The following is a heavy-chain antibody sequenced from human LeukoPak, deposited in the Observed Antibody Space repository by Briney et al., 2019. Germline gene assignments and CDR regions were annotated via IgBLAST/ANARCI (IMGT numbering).Heavy chain of an antibody. J-gene: IGHJ6*03. CDR2: ISSSSSYI. D-gene: IGHD3-10*01. CDR3: ARVEFWDYVDV. Sequence: PGGSLRLSCVASGFTFNNYAMTWVRQAPGKGLEWVSSISSSSSYIYYADSVKGRFTISRDNAKNSLYLQMNSLRAEDTAVYYCARVEFWDYVDVWGKGTTVTVSS. V-gene: IGHV3-21*01. CDR1: GFTFNNYA.